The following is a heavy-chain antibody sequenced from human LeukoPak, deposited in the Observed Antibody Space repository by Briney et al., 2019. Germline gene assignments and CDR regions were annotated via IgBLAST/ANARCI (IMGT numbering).Heavy chain of an antibody. CDR3: ARKEWGTRGAFDI. CDR2: IIPIFGTA. D-gene: IGHD3-16*01. J-gene: IGHJ3*02. V-gene: IGHV1-69*06. Sequence: ASVKVSCKASGGTFSSYAISWVRQAPGQGLEWMGGIIPIFGTANHAQKFQGRVTITADKSTSTAYMELSSLRSEDTAVYYCARKEWGTRGAFDIWGQGTMVTVSS. CDR1: GGTFSSYA.